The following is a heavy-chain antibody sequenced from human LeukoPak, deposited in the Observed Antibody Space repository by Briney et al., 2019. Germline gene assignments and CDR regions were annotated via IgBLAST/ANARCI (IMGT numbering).Heavy chain of an antibody. Sequence: PGRSLRLSCAASGFTFSSYGMHWVRQAPGKGLEWVAVISYDGNNKYYADSVKGRFTISRDNSKNTLYLQMNSLRAEDTAVYYCAKDKAMDLSFDYWGQGTLVTVSS. CDR1: GFTFSSYG. V-gene: IGHV3-30*18. CDR2: ISYDGNNK. J-gene: IGHJ4*02. CDR3: AKDKAMDLSFDY. D-gene: IGHD5-18*01.